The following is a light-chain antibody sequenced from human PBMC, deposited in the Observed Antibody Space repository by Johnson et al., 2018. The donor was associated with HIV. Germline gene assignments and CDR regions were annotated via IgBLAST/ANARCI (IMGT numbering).Light chain of an antibody. Sequence: QSVLTQPPSVSAAPGQKVTISCSGSSSNIGNNYVSWYQQLPGTAPKLLIYENNKRPSGIPDRFSGSKSGTSATLGITGLQTGDEADYYCGTWDSSLSTGGVFGTGPKVTLL. CDR2: ENN. CDR3: GTWDSSLSTGGV. CDR1: SSNIGNNY. V-gene: IGLV1-51*02. J-gene: IGLJ1*01.